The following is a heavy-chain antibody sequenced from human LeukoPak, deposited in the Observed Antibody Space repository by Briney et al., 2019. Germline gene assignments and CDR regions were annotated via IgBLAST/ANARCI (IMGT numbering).Heavy chain of an antibody. CDR3: ARAGSVAVAGNTINWFDP. CDR2: INPNSGGT. Sequence: ASVKVSCKASGYTFTGYYMHWVRQAPGQGLGWMGWINPNSGGTNYAQKFQGRVTMTRDTSISTAYMELSRLRSDDTAVYYCARAGSVAVAGNTINWFDPWGQGTLVTVSS. J-gene: IGHJ5*02. D-gene: IGHD6-19*01. V-gene: IGHV1-2*02. CDR1: GYTFTGYY.